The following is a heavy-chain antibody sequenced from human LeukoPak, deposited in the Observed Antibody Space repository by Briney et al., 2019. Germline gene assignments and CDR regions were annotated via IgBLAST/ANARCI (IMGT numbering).Heavy chain of an antibody. CDR2: VSSSGSTI. Sequence: GGSLRLSCAASGFTFSDYYMSWIRQAPGKGLEWVSYVSSSGSTIYYADSVKGRFTISRDNAKNSLYLQMNSLRAEDTAVYYCASKTQLDGVDYWGQGTLVTVSS. V-gene: IGHV3-11*04. CDR1: GFTFSDYY. D-gene: IGHD6-13*01. J-gene: IGHJ4*02. CDR3: ASKTQLDGVDY.